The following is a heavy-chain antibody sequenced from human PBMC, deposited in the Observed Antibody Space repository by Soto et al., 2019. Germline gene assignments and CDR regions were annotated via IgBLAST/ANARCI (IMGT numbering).Heavy chain of an antibody. CDR2: INPSGGST. J-gene: IGHJ3*02. CDR3: ARDPEPTVPAAIGTVAFDI. CDR1: GYTFTSYY. Sequence: ASVKVSCKASGYTFTSYYMHWVRQAPGQGLEWMGIINPSGGSTSYAQKFQGRVTMTRDTSTSTVYMELSSLRSEDTAVYYCARDPEPTVPAAIGTVAFDIWGQGTMVTVSS. D-gene: IGHD2-2*01. V-gene: IGHV1-46*03.